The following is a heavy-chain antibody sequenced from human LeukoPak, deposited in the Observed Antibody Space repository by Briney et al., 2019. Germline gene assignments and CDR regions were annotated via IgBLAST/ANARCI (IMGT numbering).Heavy chain of an antibody. J-gene: IGHJ4*02. D-gene: IGHD2-21*02. Sequence: PGGSLRLSCAASGFTVSSNYMSWVRQAPGKGLEWVSVIYSGGGTSYADSVKGRFTISRDNSKNTLYLQMNSLRAEDTAVYYCASRWCGGDCYGNYFDYWGQGTLVTVSS. V-gene: IGHV3-53*01. CDR2: IYSGGGT. CDR1: GFTVSSNY. CDR3: ASRWCGGDCYGNYFDY.